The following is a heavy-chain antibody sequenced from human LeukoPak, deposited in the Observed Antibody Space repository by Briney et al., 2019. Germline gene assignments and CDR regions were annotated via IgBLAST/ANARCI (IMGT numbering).Heavy chain of an antibody. CDR3: ARAGDRWDYYYYYMDV. Sequence: GASVKVSCKASGYTFTSYYMHWVRQAPGQGLEWMGIINPSGGSTSYAQKFQGRVTMTRDTSTSTVYMELSSLRSEDTAVYYCARAGDRWDYYYYYMDVWGNGTTVTVSS. CDR2: INPSGGST. J-gene: IGHJ6*03. CDR1: GYTFTSYY. D-gene: IGHD7-27*01. V-gene: IGHV1-46*01.